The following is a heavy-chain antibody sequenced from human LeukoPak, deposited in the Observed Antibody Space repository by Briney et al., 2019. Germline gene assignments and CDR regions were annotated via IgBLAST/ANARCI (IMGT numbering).Heavy chain of an antibody. D-gene: IGHD3-10*01. J-gene: IGHJ5*02. CDR2: IYYSGST. V-gene: IGHV4-30-4*08. CDR3: ARFRFGVNWFDP. CDR1: GGSISSGGYY. Sequence: PSQTLSLTCTVSGGSISSGGYYWSWIRQPPGKGLEWIGYIYYSGSTYYNPSLKSRVTISVDTSKNQFSLKLSSVTAADTAVYYCARFRFGVNWFDPWGQGTLVTVSS.